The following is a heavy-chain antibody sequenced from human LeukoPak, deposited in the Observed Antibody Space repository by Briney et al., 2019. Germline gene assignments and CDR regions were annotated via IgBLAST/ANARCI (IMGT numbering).Heavy chain of an antibody. J-gene: IGHJ5*02. CDR1: GYSFTSYW. CDR2: IYPGDSDT. CDR3: ARRAEGTATVTGWVDP. V-gene: IGHV5-51*01. Sequence: GESLKISCKGSGYSFTSYWIGWVRQMPGKGLEWMGIIYPGDSDTRYSPSFQGQVNISADKSISTAYLQWTSLKASDTATYYCARRAEGTATVTGWVDPWGQGTLVTVSS. D-gene: IGHD5-18*01.